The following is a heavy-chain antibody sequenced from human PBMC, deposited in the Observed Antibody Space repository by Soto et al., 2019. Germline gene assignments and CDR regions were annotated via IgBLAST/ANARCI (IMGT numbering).Heavy chain of an antibody. V-gene: IGHV3-30-3*01. J-gene: IGHJ6*02. CDR2: ISYDGSNK. CDR1: GFTFSSYA. CDR3: ARDSLKGYCTNGVCYTGYYYGIDV. Sequence: QVQLVESGGGVVQPGRSLRLSCAASGFTFSSYAMHWVRQAPGKGLEWVAVISYDGSNKYYADSVKGRFTISRDNSKNTLYLQMNSLRAEDTAVYYCARDSLKGYCTNGVCYTGYYYGIDVWGQVTTVTVSS. D-gene: IGHD2-8*01.